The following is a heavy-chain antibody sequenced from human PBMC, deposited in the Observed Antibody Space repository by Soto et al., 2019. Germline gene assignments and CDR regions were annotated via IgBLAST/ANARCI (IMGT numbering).Heavy chain of an antibody. D-gene: IGHD2-2*03. CDR1: GYTFSSYA. CDR3: ARVDGAY. V-gene: IGHV1-3*05. Sequence: QVQLVQSGAEEKKPGASVKVFCTASGYTFSSYAIHWVRQAPGQGLEWMGWINPGNANTKNSQKFQGRVTITSDTSASTAYMELSSLTSEDTAVYYCARVDGAYWGQGTLVTVSS. CDR2: INPGNANT. J-gene: IGHJ4*02.